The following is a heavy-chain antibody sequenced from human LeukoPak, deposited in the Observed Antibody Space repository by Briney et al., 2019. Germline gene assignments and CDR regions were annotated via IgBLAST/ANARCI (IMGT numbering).Heavy chain of an antibody. V-gene: IGHV3-20*04. CDR3: AKGRGYSYGYGSADY. D-gene: IGHD5-18*01. CDR1: GFTFDDYG. CDR2: INWNGGRI. Sequence: GGSLRLSCAASGFTFDDYGMNWVRQAPGKGLEWVSGINWNGGRIAYADSVKGRFTISRDNAKNSLYLQMNSLRAEDTALYYCAKGRGYSYGYGSADYWGQGTLVTVSS. J-gene: IGHJ4*02.